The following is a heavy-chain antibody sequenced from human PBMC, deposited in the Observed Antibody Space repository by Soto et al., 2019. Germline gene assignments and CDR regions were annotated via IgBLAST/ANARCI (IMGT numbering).Heavy chain of an antibody. Sequence: PSETLSLTCTVSGGSISSYYWSWIRQSPGKGLEWIGYIYYSGSTNYNPSLKSRVTISVDTSKNQFSLKLSSVTAADTAVYYCARDGGRYGSGSYGSLEYYYYGMDVWGQGTTVTVSS. J-gene: IGHJ6*02. D-gene: IGHD3-10*01. CDR3: ARDGGRYGSGSYGSLEYYYYGMDV. CDR1: GGSISSYY. V-gene: IGHV4-59*01. CDR2: IYYSGST.